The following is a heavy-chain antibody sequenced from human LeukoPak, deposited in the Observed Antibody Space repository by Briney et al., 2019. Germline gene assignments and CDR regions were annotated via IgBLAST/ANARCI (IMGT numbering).Heavy chain of an antibody. CDR3: ARVDILTGYYYMDV. CDR2: IYTSGST. CDR1: GGSISSGSYY. J-gene: IGHJ6*03. D-gene: IGHD3-9*01. Sequence: PSETLSLTCTVSGGSISSGSYYWSWIRQPAGKGLEWIGRIYTSGSTNYNPSLKSRVTISVDTSKSQFSLKLSSVTAADTAVYYCARVDILTGYYYMDVRGKGTTVTVSS. V-gene: IGHV4-61*02.